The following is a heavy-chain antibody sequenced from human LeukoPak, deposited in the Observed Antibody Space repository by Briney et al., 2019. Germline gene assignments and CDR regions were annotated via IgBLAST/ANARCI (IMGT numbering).Heavy chain of an antibody. CDR3: TRDLGYYDFDC. CDR1: GFTFSTYW. J-gene: IGHJ4*02. Sequence: GGSLRLSCAASGFTFSTYWMHWVRQAPGKGLVWVSRVDSDGSDTTYADSVKGRFTVSRDNAEDTLYLQMNSLRAEDTAVYYCTRDLGYYDFDCWGQGTLVTVSS. D-gene: IGHD1-26*01. V-gene: IGHV3-74*03. CDR2: VDSDGSDT.